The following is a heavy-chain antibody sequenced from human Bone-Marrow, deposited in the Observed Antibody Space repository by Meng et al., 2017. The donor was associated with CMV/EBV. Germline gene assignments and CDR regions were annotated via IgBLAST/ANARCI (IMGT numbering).Heavy chain of an antibody. CDR1: GFTFSSYA. Sequence: ETLSLTCAASGFTFSSYAMHWVRQAPGKGLEWVANIKQDGSEKYYVDSVKGRFTISRDNAKNSLYLQMNSLRAEDTAVYYCASRYCSSTSCYRPYYFDYWGQGTLVTVSS. V-gene: IGHV3-7*01. J-gene: IGHJ4*02. CDR3: ASRYCSSTSCYRPYYFDY. CDR2: IKQDGSEK. D-gene: IGHD2-2*01.